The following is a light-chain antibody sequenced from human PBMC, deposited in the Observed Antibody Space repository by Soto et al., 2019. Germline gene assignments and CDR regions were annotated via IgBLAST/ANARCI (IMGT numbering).Light chain of an antibody. CDR2: EDN. Sequence: NFMLTQPHSVSESPGKTVIISCTGSGGSIVSKYVQWYQQRPGSAPTTVIYEDNQRLFGVPDRFSGSIDSTSNAATLTISGLKTEDEADYYCQSVDGTTRVFGGGTKVNVL. CDR3: QSVDGTTRV. J-gene: IGLJ3*02. V-gene: IGLV6-57*02. CDR1: GGSIVSKY.